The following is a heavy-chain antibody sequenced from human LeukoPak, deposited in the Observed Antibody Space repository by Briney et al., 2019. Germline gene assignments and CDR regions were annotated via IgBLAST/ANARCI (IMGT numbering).Heavy chain of an antibody. D-gene: IGHD1-26*01. Sequence: SVKVSCKASGGAFSDYAFSWVRQAPGQGLEWMGGIIPILGSANYAQKFQGRVTITADESTSTAYMELSSLISEDTAVYYCARGLFYFATRDYYHYYHQMDVRGKGTTVTVSS. V-gene: IGHV1-69*13. CDR2: IIPILGSA. J-gene: IGHJ6*03. CDR1: GGAFSDYA. CDR3: ARGLFYFATRDYYHYYHQMDV.